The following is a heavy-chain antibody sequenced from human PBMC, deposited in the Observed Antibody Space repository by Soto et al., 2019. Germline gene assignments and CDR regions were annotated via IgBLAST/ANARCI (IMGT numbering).Heavy chain of an antibody. Sequence: QVQLVQSGAEVKKPGASVKVSCKASGYTFTSYYMHWVRQAPGQGLEWMGIINPSGGTTSYAQKFQCRVTMTRDTSPSTVYMELSSLRSEDTAVYYCSRALYSSTWYESDYWGQGTLVTVSS. J-gene: IGHJ4*02. D-gene: IGHD6-13*01. CDR1: GYTFTSYY. CDR2: INPSGGTT. V-gene: IGHV1-46*03. CDR3: SRALYSSTWYESDY.